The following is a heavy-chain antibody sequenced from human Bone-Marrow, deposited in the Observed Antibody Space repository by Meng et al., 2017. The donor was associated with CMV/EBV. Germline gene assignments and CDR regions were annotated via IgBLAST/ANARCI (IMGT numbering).Heavy chain of an antibody. V-gene: IGHV1-69*04. J-gene: IGHJ6*02. CDR1: GGTFSSYT. D-gene: IGHD2-2*02. Sequence: SVKVSCKASGGTFSSYTISWVRQAPGQGLEWMGRIIPILGIANYAQKFQGRVTITADTSTSTAYMELRSLRSDDTAVYYCARDPLGPAAIPLYYYYYGMDVWGQGTTVTVSS. CDR3: ARDPLGPAAIPLYYYYYGMDV. CDR2: IIPILGIA.